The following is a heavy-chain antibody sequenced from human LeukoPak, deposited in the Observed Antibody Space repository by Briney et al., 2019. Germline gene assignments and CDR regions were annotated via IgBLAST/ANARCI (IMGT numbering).Heavy chain of an antibody. D-gene: IGHD4-23*01. CDR2: IRSKAYGGTT. V-gene: IGHV3-49*04. Sequence: PGGSLRLSCTASGFSFGDYAMSWVRQAPGKGLEWVGFIRSKAYGGTTEYAASVKGRFTISRDDSKSIAYLQMNSLKTEDTAVYYCTSGGTSYYWGKGTLVTVSS. CDR1: GFSFGDYA. J-gene: IGHJ4*02. CDR3: TSGGTSYY.